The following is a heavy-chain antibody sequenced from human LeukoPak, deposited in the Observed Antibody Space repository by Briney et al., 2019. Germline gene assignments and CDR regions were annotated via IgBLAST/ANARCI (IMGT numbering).Heavy chain of an antibody. V-gene: IGHV4-34*01. CDR2: INHSGST. CDR3: ARLSSSTSII. CDR1: GGSFSGYY. Sequence: SETLSLTCAVYGGSFSGYYWSWIRQPPGKGLEWIGEINHSGSTNYNPSLKSRVTISVDTSKNQFSLKLSSVTAADTAVYYCARLSSSTSIIWGQGALVTVSS. D-gene: IGHD2-2*01. J-gene: IGHJ4*02.